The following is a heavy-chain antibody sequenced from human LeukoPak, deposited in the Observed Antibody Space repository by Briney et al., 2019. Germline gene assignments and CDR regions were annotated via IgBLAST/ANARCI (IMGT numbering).Heavy chain of an antibody. CDR1: GFIFRTYA. Sequence: GGSLRLSCAASGFIFRTYAIHWVRQAPGKGLEWVAVISYDGIDIYYADSVKGRFTISRDNSKNTLYLQMNSLRAEDTGVYYCARDLYGDYVGIDYWGQGTLVTVSS. CDR2: ISYDGIDI. J-gene: IGHJ4*02. D-gene: IGHD4-17*01. CDR3: ARDLYGDYVGIDY. V-gene: IGHV3-30*04.